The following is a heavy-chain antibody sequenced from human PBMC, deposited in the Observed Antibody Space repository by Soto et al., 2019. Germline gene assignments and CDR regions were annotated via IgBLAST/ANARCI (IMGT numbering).Heavy chain of an antibody. V-gene: IGHV3-11*05. Sequence: GGSLRLSCAASGFTFSDYYMSWIRQAPGKGLEWVSYISSSSSYTNYADSVKGRFTISRDNAKNSLYLQMNSLRAEDTAVYYCAREVVAAAGGDAFDIWGQGTIVTVSS. D-gene: IGHD6-13*01. CDR2: ISSSSSYT. CDR1: GFTFSDYY. CDR3: AREVVAAAGGDAFDI. J-gene: IGHJ3*02.